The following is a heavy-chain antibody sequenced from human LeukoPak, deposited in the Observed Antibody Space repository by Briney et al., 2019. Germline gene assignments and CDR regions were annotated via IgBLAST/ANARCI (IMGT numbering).Heavy chain of an antibody. Sequence: QPGGSLRLSCAASGFTVSSNYMSWVRQAPGKGLEWVSVIYSGGSTYYADSVKGRFTISRDNSKNTLYLQMNSLRAEDTAVYYCAKELDIVVVPAGIGASDIWGQGTMVTVSS. CDR1: GFTVSSNY. J-gene: IGHJ3*02. CDR3: AKELDIVVVPAGIGASDI. D-gene: IGHD2-2*01. V-gene: IGHV3-53*01. CDR2: IYSGGST.